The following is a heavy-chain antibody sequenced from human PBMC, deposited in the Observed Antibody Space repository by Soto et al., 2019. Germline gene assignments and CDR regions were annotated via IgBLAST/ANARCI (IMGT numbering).Heavy chain of an antibody. D-gene: IGHD6-6*01. Sequence: SETLSLTCTVSGGSISSYYWSWIRQPPGKGLEWIGYIYYSGSTNYNPSLKSRVTISVDTSKNQFSLKLSSVTAADTAVYYCARGFAYSIAARLSWFDPWGQGTLVT. CDR1: GGSISSYY. CDR2: IYYSGST. J-gene: IGHJ5*02. V-gene: IGHV4-59*01. CDR3: ARGFAYSIAARLSWFDP.